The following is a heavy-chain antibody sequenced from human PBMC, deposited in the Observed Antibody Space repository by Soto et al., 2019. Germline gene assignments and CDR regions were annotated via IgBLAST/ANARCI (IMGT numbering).Heavy chain of an antibody. CDR1: GASIKSYY. CDR3: ATYSDTYLNRLDT. Sequence: QVQLQESGPGLVKPSETLSLTCTVSGASIKSYYWAWIRQPAWKGLEWIGRIFASGITNYNPSLMNRIKMSRDTYRNNFSLEMRSRTAANTAMYYCATYSDTYLNRLDTWGKGILVTVSS. J-gene: IGHJ5*02. V-gene: IGHV4-4*07. CDR2: IFASGIT. D-gene: IGHD5-18*01.